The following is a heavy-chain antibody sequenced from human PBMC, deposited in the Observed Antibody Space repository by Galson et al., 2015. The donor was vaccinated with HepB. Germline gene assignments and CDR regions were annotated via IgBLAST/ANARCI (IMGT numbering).Heavy chain of an antibody. V-gene: IGHV1-2*06. CDR2: INPNSGGT. CDR1: GYTFTGYY. CDR3: ARSHLMKGLLTTGTTGIWFDP. D-gene: IGHD1-1*01. J-gene: IGHJ5*02. Sequence: SVKVSCKASGYTFTGYYMHWVRQAPGQGLEWMGRINPNSGGTNYAQKFQGRVTMTRDTSISTAYMELSRLRSDDTAVYYCARSHLMKGLLTTGTTGIWFDPWGQGTLVTVSS.